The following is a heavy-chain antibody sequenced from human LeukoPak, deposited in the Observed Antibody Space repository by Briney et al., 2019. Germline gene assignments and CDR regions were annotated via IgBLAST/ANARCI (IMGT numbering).Heavy chain of an antibody. V-gene: IGHV4-38-2*01. D-gene: IGHD2-2*01. Sequence: PSETLSLTCAVSGYSISSGYYWGWIRQPPGKGLEWIGSIYHSGSTYYNPSPDSRVTISVDTSKTQFSLKVSSVTAADTAVYYCARHPARYCSSTSCFNNWFDPWGQGTLVTVSS. CDR3: ARHPARYCSSTSCFNNWFDP. J-gene: IGHJ5*02. CDR2: IYHSGST. CDR1: GYSISSGYY.